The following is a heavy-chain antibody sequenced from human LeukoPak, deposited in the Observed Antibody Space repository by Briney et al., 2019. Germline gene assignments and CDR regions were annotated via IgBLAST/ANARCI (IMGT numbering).Heavy chain of an antibody. CDR1: GGSISTNY. Sequence: SETLSLTCTVFGGSISTNYWSWIRQPPGKGLEWIGSIYYSGSTHYNPSLESRVTISVDTSKNQFSLKLSSVTAADTAVYYCASPRYNWGQGTLVTVSS. CDR2: IYYSGST. V-gene: IGHV4-59*05. D-gene: IGHD5-24*01. CDR3: ASPRYN. J-gene: IGHJ4*02.